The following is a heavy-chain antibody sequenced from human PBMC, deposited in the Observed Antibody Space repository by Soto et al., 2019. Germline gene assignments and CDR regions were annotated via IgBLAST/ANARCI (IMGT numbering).Heavy chain of an antibody. CDR1: GFTLGTFD. CDR3: GRGLRNYYGVDV. CDR2: LS. V-gene: IGHV3-74*01. D-gene: IGHD5-12*01. J-gene: IGHJ6*02. Sequence: YAASGFTLGTFDMHWVRQATGKGLEWVAALSYADSVKGRFTISRDNAKNTVHLQMNSMRAEDTGVYSCGRGLRNYYGVDVWGQGTTVTVSS.